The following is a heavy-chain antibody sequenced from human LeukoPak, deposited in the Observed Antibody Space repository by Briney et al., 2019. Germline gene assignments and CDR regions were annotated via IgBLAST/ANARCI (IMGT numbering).Heavy chain of an antibody. Sequence: SETLSLTCTVSGGSISSGGYYWSWIRQPPGKGLEWIGYIYHSGSTYYNPSFTSRVTMSVDRSRNQFSLKLTSVTAADTAVYYCARGALKTGIGDYWGQGTLVTVSS. CDR1: GGSISSGGYY. J-gene: IGHJ4*02. CDR3: ARGALKTGIGDY. CDR2: IYHSGST. D-gene: IGHD7-27*01. V-gene: IGHV4-30-2*01.